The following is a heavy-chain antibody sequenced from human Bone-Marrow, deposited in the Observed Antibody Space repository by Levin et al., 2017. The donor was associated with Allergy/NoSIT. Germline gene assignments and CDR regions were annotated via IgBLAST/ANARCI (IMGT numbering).Heavy chain of an antibody. CDR1: GFTFSSYW. J-gene: IGHJ4*02. CDR2: INGDATST. D-gene: IGHD1-26*01. V-gene: IGHV3-74*01. Sequence: GESLKISCAASGFTFSSYWMHWVRQAPGKGLVWVSHINGDATSTGYADSVKGRFTISRDNAKNTLFLQMNSLGAEDTAVYYCARDPTHWEVPTDYWGQGTLVTVSS. CDR3: ARDPTHWEVPTDY.